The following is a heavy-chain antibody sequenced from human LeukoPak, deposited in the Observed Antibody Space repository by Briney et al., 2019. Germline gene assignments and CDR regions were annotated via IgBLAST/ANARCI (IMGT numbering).Heavy chain of an antibody. J-gene: IGHJ4*02. CDR2: IYYSGST. CDR3: ARGRGSSWYPLFDY. V-gene: IGHV4-59*01. CDR1: GGSISNYY. Sequence: SETLSLTCTVSGGSISNYYWNWIRQPPGKGLEWIGCIYYSGSTNYNPSLKSRVTISVDTSKNQFSLKLSSVTAADTAVYYCARGRGSSWYPLFDYWGQGTLVTVSS. D-gene: IGHD6-13*01.